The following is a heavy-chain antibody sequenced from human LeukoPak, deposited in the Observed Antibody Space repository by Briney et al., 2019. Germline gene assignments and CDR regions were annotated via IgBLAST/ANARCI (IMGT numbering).Heavy chain of an antibody. CDR2: INSDGSWT. J-gene: IGHJ4*02. CDR3: VSFYEAY. D-gene: IGHD2/OR15-2a*01. CDR1: GNYW. V-gene: IGHV3-74*01. Sequence: GGSLRLSCAASGNYWMHWVRQVPGKGLVWVSHINSDGSWTSYADSVKGRFTISKDNAKNTVYLQMNNLRAEDTAVYYCVSFYEAYWGRGTLVTVSS.